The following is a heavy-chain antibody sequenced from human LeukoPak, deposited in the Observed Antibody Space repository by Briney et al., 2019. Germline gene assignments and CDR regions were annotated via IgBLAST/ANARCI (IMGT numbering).Heavy chain of an antibody. Sequence: GGSLRLSCAASGFTFSDYYMSWIRQAPGKWLEWVSYISSSGSAIKYADSVKGRFTISRDNAKNSLYLQMNSLRADDTAMYYCARVRGSYCSDYWGQGTLVTVSS. V-gene: IGHV3-11*04. D-gene: IGHD1-26*01. CDR1: GFTFSDYY. J-gene: IGHJ4*02. CDR3: ARVRGSYCSDY. CDR2: ISSSGSAI.